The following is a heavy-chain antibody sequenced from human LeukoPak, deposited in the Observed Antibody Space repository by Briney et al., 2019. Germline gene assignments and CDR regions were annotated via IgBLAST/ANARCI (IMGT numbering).Heavy chain of an antibody. CDR1: GGSISSSSYY. D-gene: IGHD3-16*01. J-gene: IGHJ4*02. Sequence: SETLSLTCTVSGGSISSSSYYWGWIRQPPGKGLEWIGSIYYSGSTYYNPSLKSRVTISVDTSKNQFSLKLSSVTAADTAVYYCARLAPYTRLFDYWGQGTLVTVSS. CDR2: IYYSGST. CDR3: ARLAPYTRLFDY. V-gene: IGHV4-39*07.